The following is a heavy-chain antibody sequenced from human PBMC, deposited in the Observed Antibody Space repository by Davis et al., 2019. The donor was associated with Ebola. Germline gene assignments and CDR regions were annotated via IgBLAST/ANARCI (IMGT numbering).Heavy chain of an antibody. V-gene: IGHV6-1*01. D-gene: IGHD5-24*01. CDR2: TYYNSKWYH. Sequence: PSETLSLTCAISGDSVSIKSAGWNWIRQSPSRGLEWLGRTYYNSKWYHDYAVSVKSRISINPDTSKNQFSLQLNSVTPEDTAVYYCARGWLRTGLDIWGQGTMVIVSS. CDR3: ARGWLRTGLDI. J-gene: IGHJ3*02. CDR1: GDSVSIKSAG.